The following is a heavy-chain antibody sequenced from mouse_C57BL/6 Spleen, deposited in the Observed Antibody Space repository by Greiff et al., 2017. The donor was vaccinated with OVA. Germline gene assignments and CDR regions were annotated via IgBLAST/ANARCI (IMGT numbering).Heavy chain of an antibody. V-gene: IGHV1-39*01. J-gene: IGHJ1*03. CDR3: ARSGGSSYFDV. CDR2: INPNYGTT. D-gene: IGHD1-1*01. CDR1: GYSFTDYN. Sequence: EVPLQQPGPELVKPGASVKISCKASGYSFTDYNMNWVKQSHGKSLEWIGVINPNYGTTSYTQKFKGKSTLTVDQSSSTAYRQLNSLTSEDSAVYYCARSGGSSYFDVWGTGTTVTVSS.